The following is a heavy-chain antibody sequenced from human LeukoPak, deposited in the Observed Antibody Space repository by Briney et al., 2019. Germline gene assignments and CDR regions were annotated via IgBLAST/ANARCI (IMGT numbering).Heavy chain of an antibody. D-gene: IGHD5-12*01. CDR2: IYYSGST. Sequence: PSETLSLTCTVSGGSISSYYWSWIWQPPGKGLEWIGYIYYSGSTNYNPSLKSRVTISVDTSKNQFSLKLSSVTAADTAVYYCARLAGYSGYDFRAYYFDYWGQGTLVTVSS. CDR3: ARLAGYSGYDFRAYYFDY. J-gene: IGHJ4*02. V-gene: IGHV4-59*08. CDR1: GGSISSYY.